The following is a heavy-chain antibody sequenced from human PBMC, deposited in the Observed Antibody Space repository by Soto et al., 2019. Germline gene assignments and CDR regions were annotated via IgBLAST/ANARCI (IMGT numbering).Heavy chain of an antibody. CDR3: ARDRNNWNDLGMDV. D-gene: IGHD1-1*01. J-gene: IGHJ6*02. CDR2: IYYSGST. Sequence: SETLSLTCTVSGGSISSYYWSWIRQPPGKGLEWIGYIYYSGSTNYNPSLKSRVTTSVDTSKNQFSLKLSSVTAADTAVYYCARDRNNWNDLGMDVWGQGTTVTVSS. V-gene: IGHV4-59*01. CDR1: GGSISSYY.